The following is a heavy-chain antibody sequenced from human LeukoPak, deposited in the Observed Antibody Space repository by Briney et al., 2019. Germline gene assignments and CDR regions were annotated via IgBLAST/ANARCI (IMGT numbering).Heavy chain of an antibody. D-gene: IGHD6-6*01. Sequence: SQTLSLTCTVSGGSISSGSYYWSWIRQPAGKGLEWIGRIYTSGSTNYNPSLKSRVTISVDTSKNQFSLKLSSVTAADTPVYYCARDAGLAARRFYMDVWGKGTTVTVSS. CDR2: IYTSGST. CDR1: GGSISSGSYY. CDR3: ARDAGLAARRFYMDV. J-gene: IGHJ6*03. V-gene: IGHV4-61*02.